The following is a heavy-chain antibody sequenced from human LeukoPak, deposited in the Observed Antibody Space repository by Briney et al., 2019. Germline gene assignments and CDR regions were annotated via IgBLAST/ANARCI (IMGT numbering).Heavy chain of an antibody. CDR3: ARDFSAQVPVTIHDNWFDP. CDR1: GFTFRSYW. J-gene: IGHJ5*02. CDR2: IRQDGREK. V-gene: IGHV3-7*01. Sequence: PGGSLRLSCAASGFTFRSYWMSWLRQAPGKGPGGVANIRQDGREKYYMDSVKGRFTISRDNAKKSLYLQMNSLRADDTAMYYCARDFSAQVPVTIHDNWFDPWGQGTLVIVSS. D-gene: IGHD2-2*01.